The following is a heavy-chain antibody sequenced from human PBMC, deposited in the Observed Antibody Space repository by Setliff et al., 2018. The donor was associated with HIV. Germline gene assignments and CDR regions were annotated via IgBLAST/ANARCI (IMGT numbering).Heavy chain of an antibody. CDR3: ARDYRTTEILSSGYMDV. Sequence: GASVKVSCKAAGYIFTGYYIHWVRQAPGQGLQWMGRINPNIGSTNYAQNFQGRATMTRDTSVNTAFMELSNLRSDDTAVYYCARDYRTTEILSSGYMDVWGKGTTVTVSS. CDR1: GYIFTGYY. D-gene: IGHD3-9*01. CDR2: INPNIGST. V-gene: IGHV1-2*06. J-gene: IGHJ6*03.